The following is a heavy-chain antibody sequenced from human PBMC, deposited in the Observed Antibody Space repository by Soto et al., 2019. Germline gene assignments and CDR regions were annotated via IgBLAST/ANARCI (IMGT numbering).Heavy chain of an antibody. Sequence: SLRLSCAASGFIFNTYAMNWVRQAPRKGLEWVSTINFSGGSTYYADSVKGRFTISRDNSKNTVYLQMNSLRAEDTAVYYCAKRYCTDGYCHLDVWGQGTTVTVSS. D-gene: IGHD2-8*01. CDR1: GFIFNTYA. CDR2: INFSGGST. J-gene: IGHJ6*02. CDR3: AKRYCTDGYCHLDV. V-gene: IGHV3-23*01.